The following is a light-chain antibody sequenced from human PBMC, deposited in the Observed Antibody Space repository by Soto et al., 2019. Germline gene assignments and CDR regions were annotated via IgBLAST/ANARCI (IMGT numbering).Light chain of an antibody. V-gene: IGLV1-40*01. CDR3: KSYDSSLSGSYV. J-gene: IGLJ1*01. CDR1: SSNIGTGYD. Sequence: QSVLTQPPSVSGAPGQRVTISCTGSSSNIGTGYDVHWYQRLPGTAHKVLIYSNNNRPSGVPDRFSGTKSDTSASLAITGLQAEDASDYYCKSYDSSLSGSYVFGTGTKLAVL. CDR2: SNN.